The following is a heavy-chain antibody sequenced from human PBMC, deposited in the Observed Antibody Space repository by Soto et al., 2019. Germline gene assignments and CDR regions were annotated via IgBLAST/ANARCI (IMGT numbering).Heavy chain of an antibody. Sequence: SVKVSCKSSGGTFSSHSINWVRQAPGQGLEWMGGIIPIFGPANYAQRFQDRVTLTRDMSTATTYMELSRLTSEDTAIYYCAADATAWQQMVPSDYWGQGTLVTVSS. J-gene: IGHJ4*02. CDR1: GGTFSSHS. CDR3: AADATAWQQMVPSDY. CDR2: IIPIFGPA. V-gene: IGHV1-69*05. D-gene: IGHD2-8*01.